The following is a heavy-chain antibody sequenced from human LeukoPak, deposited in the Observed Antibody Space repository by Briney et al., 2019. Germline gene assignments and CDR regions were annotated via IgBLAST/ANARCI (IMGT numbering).Heavy chain of an antibody. J-gene: IGHJ6*02. D-gene: IGHD1-14*01. V-gene: IGHV3-66*01. CDR1: GFTFSYHC. CDR3: ARAITGNYYYYYGMDV. Sequence: GGSLRLSCAASGFTFSYHCMSWVRQAPGKGLEWVSVIYSGGSTYYADSVKGRFTISRDNSKNTLYLQMNSLRAEDTAVYYCARAITGNYYYYYGMDVWGQGTTVTVSS. CDR2: IYSGGST.